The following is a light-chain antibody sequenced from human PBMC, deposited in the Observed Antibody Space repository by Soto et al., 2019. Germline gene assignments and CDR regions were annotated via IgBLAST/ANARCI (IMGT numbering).Light chain of an antibody. CDR3: QSYYSSLSGSI. Sequence: QSVLTQPPSVSGAPGQRVTISCTGSSSNIGAPYDVHWYQHLPGTAPKLLIFGNINRPSGVPDRFSGSKSGTSASLAITGLQAEDEAEYYCQSYYSSLSGSIFGGGTKLTVL. J-gene: IGLJ2*01. V-gene: IGLV1-40*01. CDR2: GNI. CDR1: SSNIGAPYD.